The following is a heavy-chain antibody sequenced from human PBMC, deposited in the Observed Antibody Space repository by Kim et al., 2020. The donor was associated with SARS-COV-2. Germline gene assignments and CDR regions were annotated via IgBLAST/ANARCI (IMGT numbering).Heavy chain of an antibody. Sequence: SRVTISVDTSKNQFSLKLSSVTAADTAVYYCARDCTNGVCYGDYYYGMDVWGQGTTVTVSS. CDR3: ARDCTNGVCYGDYYYGMDV. V-gene: IGHV4-59*01. D-gene: IGHD2-8*01. J-gene: IGHJ6*02.